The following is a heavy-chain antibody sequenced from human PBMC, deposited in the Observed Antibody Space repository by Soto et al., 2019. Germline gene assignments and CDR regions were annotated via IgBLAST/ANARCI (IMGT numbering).Heavy chain of an antibody. J-gene: IGHJ4*02. V-gene: IGHV1-2*04. CDR1: GYTFTGYY. CDR3: ARDRGGYDLYYFDY. Sequence: ASVKVSCKASGYTFTGYYMHWVRQAPGQGLEWMGWINPNSGGTNYAQKFQGWVTMTRDTSISTAYMELSRLRSDDTAVYYCARDRGGYDLYYFDYWGQGTLVTVSS. CDR2: INPNSGGT. D-gene: IGHD5-12*01.